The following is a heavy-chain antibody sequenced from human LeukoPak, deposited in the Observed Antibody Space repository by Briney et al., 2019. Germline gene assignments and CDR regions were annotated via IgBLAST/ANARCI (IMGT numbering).Heavy chain of an antibody. CDR3: AREHASAGVDAFDI. Sequence: GXXLRLSCAASGFTFSSYAMHGGREAPGKGVEYVSDISSNGTSTYYAFSVKGTFSISRYNSKNTLYLQIGSLRAAAMAVYSCAREHASAGVDAFDIWGQGTMVTVSS. CDR1: GFTFSSYA. V-gene: IGHV3-64*01. D-gene: IGHD3-10*01. CDR2: ISSNGTST. J-gene: IGHJ3*02.